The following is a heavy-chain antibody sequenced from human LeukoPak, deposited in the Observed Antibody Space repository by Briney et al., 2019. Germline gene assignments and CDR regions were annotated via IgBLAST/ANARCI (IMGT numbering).Heavy chain of an antibody. Sequence: SETLSLTCTVSGYSITSAYYWGWIRQPPGKGLEWIGSFFLKGSTYYNPSLKSRVTISVDTSKNQFSLTLSSVTAADTAVYYCARADSRYCSSTSCYSVGWFDPWGQGTLVTVSS. D-gene: IGHD2-2*01. J-gene: IGHJ5*02. V-gene: IGHV4-38-2*02. CDR3: ARADSRYCSSTSCYSVGWFDP. CDR1: GYSITSAYY. CDR2: FFLKGST.